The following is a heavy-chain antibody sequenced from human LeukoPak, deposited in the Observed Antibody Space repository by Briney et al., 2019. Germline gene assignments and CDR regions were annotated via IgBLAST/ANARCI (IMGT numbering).Heavy chain of an antibody. CDR3: ARDIAAAGTHYYYGMDV. V-gene: IGHV3-30*19. Sequence: GGSLRLSCAASGFTFSSYGMHWVRQAPGKGLEWVAVISYDGSNKYYADSVKGRFTISRDNSKNTLYLQMNSLRAEDTAVYYCARDIAAAGTHYYYGMDVWGQGTTVTVSS. J-gene: IGHJ6*02. CDR1: GFTFSSYG. CDR2: ISYDGSNK. D-gene: IGHD6-13*01.